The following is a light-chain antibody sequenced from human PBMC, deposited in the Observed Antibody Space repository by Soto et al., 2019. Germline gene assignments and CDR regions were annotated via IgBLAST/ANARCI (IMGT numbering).Light chain of an antibody. CDR2: WAS. CDR3: QQYYSTPFT. Sequence: DIVMTQSQDSLAVSLGERATINCKSSQSVLYSSNNKNYLAWYQQKPGQPPKLLIYWASTRESGVPDRFSGSGSGTDFTLTISSLQAEDVAVYYCQQYYSTPFTCGPGTKVDIK. CDR1: QSVLYSSNNKNY. J-gene: IGKJ3*01. V-gene: IGKV4-1*01.